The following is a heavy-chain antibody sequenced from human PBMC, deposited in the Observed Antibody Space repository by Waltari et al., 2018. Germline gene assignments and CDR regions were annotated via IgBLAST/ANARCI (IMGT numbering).Heavy chain of an antibody. J-gene: IGHJ4*02. V-gene: IGHV3-23*04. Sequence: EVQLVESGGGLVQPGGSLRLSCAASGFPFSSYAMSWVRQAPGKGLEWVSAISGSGGSTYYADSVKGRFTISRDNSKNTLYLQMNSLRAEDTAVYYCAKPSYDFWSGYYTAGADYWGQGTLVTVSS. D-gene: IGHD3-3*01. CDR3: AKPSYDFWSGYYTAGADY. CDR2: ISGSGGST. CDR1: GFPFSSYA.